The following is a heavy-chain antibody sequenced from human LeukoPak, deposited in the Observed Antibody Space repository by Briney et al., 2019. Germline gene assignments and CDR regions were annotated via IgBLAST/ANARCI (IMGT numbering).Heavy chain of an antibody. V-gene: IGHV4-34*01. D-gene: IGHD3-22*01. Sequence: PSETLSLTCAAYGGSFSGYNWSWIRQPPGKGLEWVGEINHSGSTIYNPYFKSRVTISVDTSKNQFSMKLSTVTTADTAVYYCARGLYYYDSSGYYFGGTMVLYYFDYWGQGTLVTVSS. CDR2: INHSGST. J-gene: IGHJ4*02. CDR3: ARGLYYYDSSGYYFGGTMVLYYFDY. CDR1: GGSFSGYN.